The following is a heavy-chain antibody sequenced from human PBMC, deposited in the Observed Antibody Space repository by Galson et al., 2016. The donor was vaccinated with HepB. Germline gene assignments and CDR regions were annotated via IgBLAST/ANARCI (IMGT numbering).Heavy chain of an antibody. D-gene: IGHD1-26*01. CDR1: GFSLNAGGMC. CDR2: IDWADDK. Sequence: PALVKPPQTLTLTCTFSGFSLNAGGMCVSWIRQPPGRALEWLALIDWADDKYFNTSLETRLTISKDTSKNQVVLTMTNVDPVDTATYYCARILRWGGSSTAARPPDYWGQGILVIVSS. V-gene: IGHV2-70*01. CDR3: ARILRWGGSSTAARPPDY. J-gene: IGHJ4*02.